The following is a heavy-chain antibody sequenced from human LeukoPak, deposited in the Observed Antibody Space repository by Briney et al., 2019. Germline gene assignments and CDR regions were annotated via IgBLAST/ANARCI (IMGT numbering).Heavy chain of an antibody. CDR3: AREHMSDAFDI. J-gene: IGHJ3*02. V-gene: IGHV4-34*01. CDR1: GGSFTGYY. Sequence: SETLSLTCAVYGGSFTGYYWSWIRQPPGKGLEWIGEINHSGSTNYNPSLKSRVTISADTSKNQFSLKLSSVTAADTAVYYCAREHMSDAFDIWGQGTMVTVS. D-gene: IGHD2-21*01. CDR2: INHSGST.